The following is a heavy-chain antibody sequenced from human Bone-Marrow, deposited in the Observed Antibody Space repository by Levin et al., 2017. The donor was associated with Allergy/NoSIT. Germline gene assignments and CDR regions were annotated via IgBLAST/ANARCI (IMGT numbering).Heavy chain of an antibody. V-gene: IGHV1-69*06. CDR3: ARVATSVIGGGFTAIDH. Sequence: SVKVSCTAYGGSFSTSAFSWVRQAPGQGLEWLGGVIILYGTPTYAHRFQGRVTITADRSTATAYMELSSLTSEDTAVYYCARVATSVIGGGFTAIDHWGQGTLVTVSS. D-gene: IGHD2/OR15-2a*01. J-gene: IGHJ1*01. CDR2: VIILYGTP. CDR1: GGSFSTSA.